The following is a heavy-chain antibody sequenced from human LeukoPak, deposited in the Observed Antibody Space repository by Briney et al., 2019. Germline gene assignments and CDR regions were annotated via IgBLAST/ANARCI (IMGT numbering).Heavy chain of an antibody. Sequence: SVKVSCKASGGTSNSHAISWVRQAPGQGLEWMGRIIPNLGTTNRAQNFQDRVTLTADKSTNTAYMELTSLTSDDTAVYYCASTNDGGGYQWGDFFDFWGQGTLVTVSS. J-gene: IGHJ4*02. CDR3: ASTNDGGGYQWGDFFDF. V-gene: IGHV1-69*04. CDR2: IIPNLGTT. D-gene: IGHD3-22*01. CDR1: GGTSNSHA.